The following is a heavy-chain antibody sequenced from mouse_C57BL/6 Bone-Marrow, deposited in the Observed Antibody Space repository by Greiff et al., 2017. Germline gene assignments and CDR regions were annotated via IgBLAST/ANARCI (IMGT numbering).Heavy chain of an antibody. Sequence: QVQLKQPGAELVMPGASVKLSCKASGYTFTSYWMHWVKQRPGQGLEWIGEIDPSDSYTNYNQKFKGKSTLTVDKSSSTAYMQLSSLTSEDSAVYYCARSYGSSRYYAMDYWGQGTSVTVSS. J-gene: IGHJ4*01. CDR1: GYTFTSYW. V-gene: IGHV1-69*01. D-gene: IGHD1-1*01. CDR2: IDPSDSYT. CDR3: ARSYGSSRYYAMDY.